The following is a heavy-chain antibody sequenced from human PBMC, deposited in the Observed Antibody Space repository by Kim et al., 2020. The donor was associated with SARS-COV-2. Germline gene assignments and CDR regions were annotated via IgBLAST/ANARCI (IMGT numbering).Heavy chain of an antibody. CDR2: GTT. D-gene: IGHD2-8*01. J-gene: IGHJ4*02. Sequence: GTTDYAEPVQGRFTITRDDSNNTLHVQMNSLKTEDTAVYYCTTEMVALDYWGQGTLVTVSS. CDR3: TTEMVALDY. V-gene: IGHV3-15*01.